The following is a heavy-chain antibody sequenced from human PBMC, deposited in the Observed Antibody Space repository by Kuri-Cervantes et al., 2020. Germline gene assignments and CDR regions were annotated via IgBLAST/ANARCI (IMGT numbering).Heavy chain of an antibody. D-gene: IGHD3-10*01. CDR2: ISSDGSST. CDR3: ARGGVRGVIDGFDI. CDR1: GFTFSSYW. V-gene: IGHV3-74*01. J-gene: IGHJ3*02. Sequence: GGSLRLSCAASGFTFSSYWMHWVRQAPGKGLVWVSRISSDGSSTIYADSVKGRFTISRDNSKNTLYLQMNSLRAEDTAVYYCARGGVRGVIDGFDIWGQGTMVTVSS.